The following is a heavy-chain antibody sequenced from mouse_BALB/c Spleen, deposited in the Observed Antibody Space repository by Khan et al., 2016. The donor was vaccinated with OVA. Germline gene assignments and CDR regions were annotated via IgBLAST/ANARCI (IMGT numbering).Heavy chain of an antibody. CDR3: GRGGGGDRFAY. V-gene: IGHV1S137*01. CDR2: ISTYYGDP. CDR1: GYTFTDYT. J-gene: IGHJ3*01. Sequence: VQLQQSGAELVRPGVSVKISCEGSGYTFTDYTIHWVKQSHARSLEWIGVISTYYGDPTYNQKFKGKATMTVDKSSSTAYMELARLTSEDSAIYSGGRGGGGDRFAYWGQGTLVTVSA.